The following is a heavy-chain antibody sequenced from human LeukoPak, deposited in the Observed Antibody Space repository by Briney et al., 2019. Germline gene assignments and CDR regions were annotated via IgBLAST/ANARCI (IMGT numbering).Heavy chain of an antibody. CDR1: GYTFTSYY. CDR3: ARVHDTLTAALTGDAFDI. Sequence: ASVKVSCKASGYTFTSYYMHWVRQAPGQGLEWMGIINPSGGSTSYAQKFQGRVTMTRDTSTSTVYMELSSLRSEDTAVYYCARVHDTLTAALTGDAFDIWGQGTMVTVSS. CDR2: INPSGGST. V-gene: IGHV1-46*01. J-gene: IGHJ3*02. D-gene: IGHD3-9*01.